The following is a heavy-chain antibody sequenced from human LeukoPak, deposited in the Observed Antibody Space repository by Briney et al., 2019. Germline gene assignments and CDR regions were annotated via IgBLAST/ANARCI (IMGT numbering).Heavy chain of an antibody. Sequence: GESLKISGKGSGYSFTSYWIGWVRQMPGKGLEWMGIIYPGDSDTRYSPSFQGQVAISADKSISTAYLQWSSLKASDTAMYYCASSMYSSSWLGGYYYYMDVWGKGTTVTVSS. V-gene: IGHV5-51*01. CDR3: ASSMYSSSWLGGYYYYMDV. CDR1: GYSFTSYW. J-gene: IGHJ6*03. D-gene: IGHD6-13*01. CDR2: IYPGDSDT.